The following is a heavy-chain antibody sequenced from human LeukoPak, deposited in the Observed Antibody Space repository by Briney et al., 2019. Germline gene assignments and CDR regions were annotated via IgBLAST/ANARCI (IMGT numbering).Heavy chain of an antibody. J-gene: IGHJ4*02. V-gene: IGHV4-61*05. CDR1: GGSISSSSYY. CDR3: VRHRTGTTADY. D-gene: IGHD1-7*01. CDR2: IYCSGNT. Sequence: SETLSLTCTVSGGSISSSSYYWGWIRQPPGKGLEWIGCIYCSGNTNNSPSLKSRVTISVDTSKNQFSLSLTSVAAADTAVYYCVRHRTGTTADYWGQGTLVTVSS.